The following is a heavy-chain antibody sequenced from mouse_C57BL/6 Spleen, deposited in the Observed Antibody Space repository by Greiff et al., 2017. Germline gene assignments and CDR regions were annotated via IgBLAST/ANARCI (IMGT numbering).Heavy chain of an antibody. J-gene: IGHJ4*01. CDR1: GFNIKDYY. Sequence: VQLQQSGAELVKPGASVKLSCTASGFNIKDYYMHWVKQRTEQGLEWIGRIDPEDGETKYAPKFQGKATITADTSSNTAYLQLSSLTSEDTAVYYCAVYYGGSLNYYAMDYWGQGTSVTVSS. CDR2: IDPEDGET. V-gene: IGHV14-2*01. CDR3: AVYYGGSLNYYAMDY. D-gene: IGHD1-1*01.